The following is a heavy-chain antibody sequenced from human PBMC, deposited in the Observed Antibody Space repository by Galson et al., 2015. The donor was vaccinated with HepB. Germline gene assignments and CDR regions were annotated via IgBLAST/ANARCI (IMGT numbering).Heavy chain of an antibody. J-gene: IGHJ4*02. V-gene: IGHV3-23*01. D-gene: IGHD4-23*01. Sequence: SLRLSCAASGFTFSSYAMNWVRQAPGKGLEWVSAISGSGGSTYYADSVEGRFTISRDNSKNTLYLQMNSLRAEDTAVYYCAKGASPGGTRAYYFDYWGQGTLVTVSS. CDR1: GFTFSSYA. CDR3: AKGASPGGTRAYYFDY. CDR2: ISGSGGST.